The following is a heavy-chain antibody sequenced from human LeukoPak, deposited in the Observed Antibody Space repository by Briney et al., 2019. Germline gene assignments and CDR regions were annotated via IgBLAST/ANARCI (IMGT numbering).Heavy chain of an antibody. J-gene: IGHJ4*02. CDR2: IKDDGSDK. CDR3: VPLNWNPPGDFDR. Sequence: GGSLRLSCAASGFTFDDYAMHWVRQAPGKGLEWVANIKDDGSDKYYVDSVKGRFTISKDNAKNSLFLQMNSLRVEDTAVYYCVPLNWNPPGDFDRWGQGTLVTVSS. CDR1: GFTFDDYA. D-gene: IGHD1-20*01. V-gene: IGHV3-7*01.